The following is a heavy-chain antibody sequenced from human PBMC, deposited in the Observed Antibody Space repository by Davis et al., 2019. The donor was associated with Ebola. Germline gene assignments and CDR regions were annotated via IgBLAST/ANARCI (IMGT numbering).Heavy chain of an antibody. CDR2: IQQDGSEK. D-gene: IGHD2-2*01. J-gene: IGHJ6*02. Sequence: GGSLRLSCAASGFTFSNYWMSWVRQAPGRGLEWVANIQQDGSEKFYVDSVKGRFTISRDNSKNTLYLQMNSLRAEDTAVYYCAKGVVPAAALYYYGMDVWGQGTTVTVSS. CDR3: AKGVVPAAALYYYGMDV. CDR1: GFTFSNYW. V-gene: IGHV3-7*01.